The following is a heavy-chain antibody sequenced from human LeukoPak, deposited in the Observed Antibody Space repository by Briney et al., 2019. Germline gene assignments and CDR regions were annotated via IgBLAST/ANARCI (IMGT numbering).Heavy chain of an antibody. V-gene: IGHV1-46*01. CDR1: GYTFTGYY. CDR3: ARGGWYYFDY. J-gene: IGHJ4*02. CDR2: INSSGGTT. Sequence: EASVKVSCKASGYTFTGYYMHWVRQAPGQGLEWMGIINSSGGTTSYAQKLQGRVTMTRDTSTSTVYMELSSLRSEDTAVYYCARGGWYYFDYWGQGTLVTVSS. D-gene: IGHD6-19*01.